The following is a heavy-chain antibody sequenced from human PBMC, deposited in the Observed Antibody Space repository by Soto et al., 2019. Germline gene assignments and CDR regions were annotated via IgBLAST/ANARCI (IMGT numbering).Heavy chain of an antibody. CDR3: TTRMTTAPY. J-gene: IGHJ4*02. D-gene: IGHD4-17*01. V-gene: IGHV3-66*01. Sequence: EVQLVQSGGGLVQPGGSPRLSCAASVFIVSNNYMSWVRKAPGKGLEWVSHINSGGGTDYAESVKRRFTISRDNAKNTLYLHMNSLIAEDTAIYYCTTRMTTAPYWGQGTGVTVSS. CDR1: VFIVSNNY. CDR2: INSGGGT.